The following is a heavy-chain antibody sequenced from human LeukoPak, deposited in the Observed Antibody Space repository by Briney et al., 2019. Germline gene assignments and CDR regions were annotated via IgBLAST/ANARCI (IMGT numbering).Heavy chain of an antibody. CDR3: AREVKRDYYHSSGQLDY. V-gene: IGHV1-46*01. CDR1: GYTFTSYY. D-gene: IGHD3-22*01. CDR2: INPSGGST. Sequence: ASVKVSCKASGYTFTSYYIHWVGQAPGQGLEWMGIINPSGGSTSYAQKFQGRVTMTRDMSTSTVYMELSSLRSEDTAVYYCAREVKRDYYHSSGQLDYWGQGTLVTVSS. J-gene: IGHJ4*02.